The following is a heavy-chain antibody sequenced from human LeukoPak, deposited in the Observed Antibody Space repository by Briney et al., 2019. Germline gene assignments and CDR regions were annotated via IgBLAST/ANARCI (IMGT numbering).Heavy chain of an antibody. V-gene: IGHV3-53*01. CDR1: GFTFDSNY. CDR3: ARGDDSGYYDYFDY. D-gene: IGHD3-22*01. Sequence: GGSLRLSCAASGFTFDSNYLSWVRQAPGKGLEWVSTIYTGGNTYYAASVKGRFTISRDFSKNTVFLHMNSLRAEDTAMYYCARGDDSGYYDYFDYWGQGALVTVSS. J-gene: IGHJ4*02. CDR2: IYTGGNT.